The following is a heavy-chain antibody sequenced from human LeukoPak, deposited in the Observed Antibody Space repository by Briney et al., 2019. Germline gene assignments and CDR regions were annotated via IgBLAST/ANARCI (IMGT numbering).Heavy chain of an antibody. D-gene: IGHD5-12*01. CDR1: GFTFSSYN. V-gene: IGHV3-21*01. CDR2: FTAYSGASI. Sequence: GGSLRLSCTASGFTFSSYNMNWVRQAPGKGLEWVSSFTAYSGASIYYADSVRGRFTISRDNAKNSLYLQINSLRAEDTAVYYCARGTYSGYDSSFDYWGQRTLVTVSS. J-gene: IGHJ4*02. CDR3: ARGTYSGYDSSFDY.